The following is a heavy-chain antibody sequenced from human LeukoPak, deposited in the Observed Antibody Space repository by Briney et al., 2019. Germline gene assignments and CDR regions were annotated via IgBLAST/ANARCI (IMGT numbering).Heavy chain of an antibody. D-gene: IGHD6-19*01. Sequence: PGGSLRLSCAASGFTFSSYSMNWVRQAPGKGLEWVSSISSSSSYINYADSVKGRFTISRDNAKNSLYLQMNSLRAEDTAVYYCARSPSIAVAGVFSDAFDIWGQGTMVTVSS. CDR1: GFTFSSYS. J-gene: IGHJ3*02. CDR3: ARSPSIAVAGVFSDAFDI. V-gene: IGHV3-21*01. CDR2: ISSSSSYI.